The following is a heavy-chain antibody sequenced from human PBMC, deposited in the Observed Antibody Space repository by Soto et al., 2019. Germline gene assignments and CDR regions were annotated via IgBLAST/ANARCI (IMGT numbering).Heavy chain of an antibody. V-gene: IGHV5-10-1*01. Sequence: PGESLKISCKGSGYSFTSYWISWVRQMPGKGLEWMGRIDPSDSYTNYSPSFQGHVTISADKSISTAYLQWSSLKASDTAMYYCARHHGKYQLPTYWGQGTLVTVSS. CDR3: ARHHGKYQLPTY. D-gene: IGHD2-2*01. CDR2: IDPSDSYT. CDR1: GYSFTSYW. J-gene: IGHJ4*02.